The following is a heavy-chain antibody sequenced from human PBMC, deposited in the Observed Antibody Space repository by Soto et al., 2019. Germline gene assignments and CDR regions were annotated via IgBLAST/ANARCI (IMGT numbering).Heavy chain of an antibody. Sequence: QITWKESGPTLVKPKHTLTLTCTFSGLSLSTSGVGVAWIRQPPGKALEWLALIYGDDDKRYRPSLESRLTITKDTSKNQVVLTMTNMHSVDTATYYCAYLPCSGGSCYWFSFYGMDVWGQGTTVTVSS. CDR3: AYLPCSGGSCYWFSFYGMDV. J-gene: IGHJ6*02. CDR1: GLSLSTSGVG. D-gene: IGHD2-15*01. CDR2: IYGDDDK. V-gene: IGHV2-5*02.